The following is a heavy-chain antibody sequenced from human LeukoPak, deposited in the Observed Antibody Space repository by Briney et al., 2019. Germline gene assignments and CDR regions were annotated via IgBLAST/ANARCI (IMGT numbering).Heavy chain of an antibody. CDR1: GYTFTSYY. CDR2: INPSGGST. CDR3: AREPRPYKSSPAGVGLPAAPRPFDY. Sequence: ASVKVSCKASGYTFTSYYMHWVRQAPGQGLEWMGIINPSGGSTSYAQKFQGRVTVTRDTSTSTVYMELSSLRSEDTAVYYCAREPRPYKSSPAGVGLPAAPRPFDYWGQGTLVTVSS. D-gene: IGHD2-2*01. J-gene: IGHJ4*02. V-gene: IGHV1-46*01.